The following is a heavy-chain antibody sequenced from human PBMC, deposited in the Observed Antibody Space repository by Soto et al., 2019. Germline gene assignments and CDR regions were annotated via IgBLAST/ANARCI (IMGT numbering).Heavy chain of an antibody. D-gene: IGHD4-17*01. CDR3: ARDEDENDYGGNNAFDS. CDR1: GFTFSSYA. Sequence: QAQLVESGGGVVQPGRSLRLSCAASGFTFSSYAMHCVRQAPGKGLEWVAVISYDGSNKYYADSVKGRFTISRDNSKNTLCLQMNSLRSEDTAVYYCARDEDENDYGGNNAFDSWGQGRMVTVSS. CDR2: ISYDGSNK. V-gene: IGHV3-30-3*01. J-gene: IGHJ3*02.